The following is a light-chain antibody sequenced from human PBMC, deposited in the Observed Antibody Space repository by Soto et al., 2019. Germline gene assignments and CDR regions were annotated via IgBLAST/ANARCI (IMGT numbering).Light chain of an antibody. J-gene: IGKJ5*01. Sequence: DIQLPQSPSFLSASVGDRVTITCRASQSITPWLAWYQQKPGKAPNLLIYTASSLQSGVPSRFSGSGSGTDFTLTINGLHPEDFATYYCQQAASFPITFGQGTRLEIK. CDR2: TAS. V-gene: IGKV1-12*01. CDR3: QQAASFPIT. CDR1: QSITPW.